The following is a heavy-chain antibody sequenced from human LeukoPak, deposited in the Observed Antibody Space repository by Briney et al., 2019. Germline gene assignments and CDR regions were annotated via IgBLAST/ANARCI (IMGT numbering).Heavy chain of an antibody. J-gene: IGHJ6*02. D-gene: IGHD2-15*01. CDR2: ISSSSYI. CDR3: ARADCSGGSCSYGMDV. CDR1: GFTFSSYS. Sequence: GGSLRLSCAASGFTFSSYSMNWVRQAPGKGLEWVSSISSSSYIYYADSVKGRFTISRDNAKNPLYLQMNSLRAEDTAVYYCARADCSGGSCSYGMDVWGQGTTVTVSS. V-gene: IGHV3-21*01.